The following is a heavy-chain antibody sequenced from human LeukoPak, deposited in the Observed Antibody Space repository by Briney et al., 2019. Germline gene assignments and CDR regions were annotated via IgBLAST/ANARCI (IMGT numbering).Heavy chain of an antibody. Sequence: ASVKVSCKASGYIFTGHYMHWVRQAPGQGLEWMGWFNPNSGGTKYAQKFQGRVNMTRDTSISTTYMELRRLTSDDTAVYYCARDISAGIYMYEYWGQGSLVTVSS. CDR1: GYIFTGHY. CDR2: FNPNSGGT. D-gene: IGHD2-15*01. CDR3: ARDISAGIYMYEY. V-gene: IGHV1-2*02. J-gene: IGHJ4*02.